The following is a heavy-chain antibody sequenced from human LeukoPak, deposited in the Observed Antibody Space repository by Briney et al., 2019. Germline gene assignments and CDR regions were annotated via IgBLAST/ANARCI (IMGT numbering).Heavy chain of an antibody. J-gene: IGHJ4*02. D-gene: IGHD3-9*01. Sequence: GGSLRLSCAASGLTFSNYGMHWVRQAPGKGLEWVALISYDGNNDFYTDSVKGRFTISRDNSKNTLFLQMNNLRPEDTAVYYCARGWREEYDSLTGYYLGHFDYWGQGTLVTVSS. CDR1: GLTFSNYG. CDR2: ISYDGNND. CDR3: ARGWREEYDSLTGYYLGHFDY. V-gene: IGHV3-30*03.